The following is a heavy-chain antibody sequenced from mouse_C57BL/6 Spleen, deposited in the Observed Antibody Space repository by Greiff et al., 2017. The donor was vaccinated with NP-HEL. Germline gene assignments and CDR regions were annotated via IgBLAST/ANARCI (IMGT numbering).Heavy chain of an antibody. D-gene: IGHD1-1*01. CDR2: IHPNSGST. Sequence: QVQLQQPGAELVKPGASVKLSCKASGYTFTSYWMHWVKQRPGQGLEWIGMIHPNSGSTNYNEKFKSKATLTVDKSSSTAYMQLRSLTSEDSAVYYCARWCTTVIANPYFDYWGQGTTLTVSS. CDR1: GYTFTSYW. J-gene: IGHJ2*01. V-gene: IGHV1-64*01. CDR3: ARWCTTVIANPYFDY.